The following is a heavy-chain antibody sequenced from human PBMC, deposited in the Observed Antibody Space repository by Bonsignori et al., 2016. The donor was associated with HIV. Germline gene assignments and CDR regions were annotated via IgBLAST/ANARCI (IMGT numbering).Heavy chain of an antibody. V-gene: IGHV1-69*01. CDR1: GGTLSSSA. J-gene: IGHJ5*02. D-gene: IGHD6-25*01. CDR2: IIPVLNKP. Sequence: QVQLVQSGAEVKEPGSSVKVSCETSGGTLSSSAISWLRQAPGQGLEWMGGIIPVLNKPNYSPKFQGRVTITADESSNTAYMELNSLRSDDTAVYYCARNAAWFAPWGQGTLVTVSS. CDR3: ARNAAWFAP.